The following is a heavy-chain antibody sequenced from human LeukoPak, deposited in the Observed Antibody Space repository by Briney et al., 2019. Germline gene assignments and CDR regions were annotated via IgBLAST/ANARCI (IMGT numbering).Heavy chain of an antibody. V-gene: IGHV3-23*01. CDR3: AKDSASGGDFWGYFDL. CDR2: ISASGGST. Sequence: QPGGSLRLSCAASGFTFSNYNMNWVRQAPGKGREWVSIISASGGSTSYADSVQGRFTISRDNSKNTLYLQMNSLRAEDTAVYYCAKDSASGGDFWGYFDLWGRGTQVTVSS. J-gene: IGHJ2*01. D-gene: IGHD2-21*02. CDR1: GFTFSNYN.